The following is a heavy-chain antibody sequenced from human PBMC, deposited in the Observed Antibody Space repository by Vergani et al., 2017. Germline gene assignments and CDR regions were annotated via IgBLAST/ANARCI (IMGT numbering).Heavy chain of an antibody. Sequence: EVQLVESGGGLVKPGGSLSLSCEASGFTFSSYWMSWVRQAPGKGLEWVANIKQDGSEKYYVDSVKGRFTISRDNAKNSLYLQMNSLRAEDTAVYYCARDHGSSSRQGCYYDGMDVWGQGTTVTVSS. CDR1: GFTFSSYW. D-gene: IGHD6-13*01. CDR2: IKQDGSEK. V-gene: IGHV3-7*04. J-gene: IGHJ6*02. CDR3: ARDHGSSSRQGCYYDGMDV.